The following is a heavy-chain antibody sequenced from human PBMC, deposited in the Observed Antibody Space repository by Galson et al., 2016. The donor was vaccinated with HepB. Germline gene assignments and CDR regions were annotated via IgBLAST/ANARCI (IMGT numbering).Heavy chain of an antibody. V-gene: IGHV3-23*01. CDR1: GFTFRSHA. Sequence: SLRLSCAASGFTFRSHAMSWVRQDPGRGLAWVSSITAGSTSTFYADSVKGRFTMSRDNSKNTLYLQLNSLRAEATAIYYFTRDPASFYYDSRFHPQYHWGQGTLVTVSS. D-gene: IGHD3-22*01. CDR3: TRDPASFYYDSRFHPQYH. CDR2: ITAGSTST. J-gene: IGHJ5*02.